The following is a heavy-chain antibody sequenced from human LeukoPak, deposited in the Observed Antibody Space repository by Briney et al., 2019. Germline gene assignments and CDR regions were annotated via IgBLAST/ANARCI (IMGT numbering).Heavy chain of an antibody. D-gene: IGHD1-26*01. V-gene: IGHV4-59*08. Sequence: KASETLSLTCTVSGGSISSYYWSWIRQPPGKGLEWIGYIYYSGSTNYNPSLKSRVTISVDTSKNQFSLNLSSVTAADTAVYYCARRSVGATGKSGFDPWGQGTLVTVSS. CDR1: GGSISSYY. CDR2: IYYSGST. CDR3: ARRSVGATGKSGFDP. J-gene: IGHJ5*02.